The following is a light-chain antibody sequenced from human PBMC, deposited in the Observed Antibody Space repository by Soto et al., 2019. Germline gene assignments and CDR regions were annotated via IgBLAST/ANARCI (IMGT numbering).Light chain of an antibody. V-gene: IGLV3-21*02. J-gene: IGLJ3*02. CDR3: QVWDTHIAHTVV. Sequence: SSELTQPPSLSVAPGQTARITCGGYSIGGQSVHWYQQKPGQAPVLVVYDDRDRPSVIPERFSGSNSGDAATLTISRVEAGDDADYFCQVWDTHIAHTVVFGGGTKVTVL. CDR2: DDR. CDR1: SIGGQS.